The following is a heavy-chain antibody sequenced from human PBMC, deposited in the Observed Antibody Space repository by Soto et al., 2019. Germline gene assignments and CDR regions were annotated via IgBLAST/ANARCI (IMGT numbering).Heavy chain of an antibody. J-gene: IGHJ3*02. CDR2: IIPIFGTA. D-gene: IGHD1-26*01. CDR3: ASDRRYRVGAIRDAFDI. V-gene: IGHV1-69*12. Sequence: QVQLVQSGAEVKKPGSSVKVSCKASGGTLNNYAISWVRQAPGQGLEWMGWIIPIFGTASYAQKFQGRVTIAAHEATTAAYRERYSLSSEDTAVYYCASDRRYRVGAIRDAFDIWGQGTMVTVSS. CDR1: GGTLNNYA.